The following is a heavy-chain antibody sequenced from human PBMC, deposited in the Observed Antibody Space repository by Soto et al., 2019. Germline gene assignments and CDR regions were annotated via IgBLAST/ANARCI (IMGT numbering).Heavy chain of an antibody. J-gene: IGHJ4*01. CDR1: GASISSSYW. CDR3: ARHSYYDNSGKYYFDY. CDR2: IFHSGST. D-gene: IGHD3-22*01. Sequence: SETLSLTCAVSGASISSSYWWSWVRQPPGKGLDWIGEIFHSGSTNYNSSLKSRVTISVDKSKNQFSLKLNSVTAADTAVYYCARHSYYDNSGKYYFDYWGQGTPVT. V-gene: IGHV4-4*02.